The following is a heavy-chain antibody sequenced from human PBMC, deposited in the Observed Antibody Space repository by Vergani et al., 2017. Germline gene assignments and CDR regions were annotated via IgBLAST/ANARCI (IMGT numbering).Heavy chain of an antibody. CDR3: ARRRLGSSWYYGMDV. CDR1: GGSFSGYY. CDR2: INHSGST. V-gene: IGHV4-34*01. D-gene: IGHD6-13*01. J-gene: IGHJ6*02. Sequence: QVQLQQWGAGLLKPSETLSLTCAVYGGSFSGYYWSWIRQPPGKGLEWIGEINHSGSTNYNPSLKSRVTISVDTSKNQFSLKLSSVTAADTAVYYCARRRLGSSWYYGMDVWGQGTTVTVSS.